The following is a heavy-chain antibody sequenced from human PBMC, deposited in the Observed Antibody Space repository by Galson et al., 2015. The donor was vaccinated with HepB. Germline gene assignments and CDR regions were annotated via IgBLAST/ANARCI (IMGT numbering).Heavy chain of an antibody. Sequence: SVKVSCKASGYTFTSYAMHWVRQAPGQRLEWMGWINAGNGNTKYSQKFQGRVTITRDTSASTAYMELSSLRSEDTAVYYCARTNYDFWSGYRDNWFDPWGQGTLVTVSS. V-gene: IGHV1-3*01. CDR1: GYTFTSYA. CDR3: ARTNYDFWSGYRDNWFDP. D-gene: IGHD3-3*01. CDR2: INAGNGNT. J-gene: IGHJ5*02.